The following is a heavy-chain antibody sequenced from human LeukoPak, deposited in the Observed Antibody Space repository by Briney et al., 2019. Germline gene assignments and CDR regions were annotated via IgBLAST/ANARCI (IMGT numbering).Heavy chain of an antibody. CDR3: AKDLRIQLWLGYFDY. CDR1: GFTFSSTS. D-gene: IGHD5-18*01. V-gene: IGHV3-23*01. CDR2: ISGSGGST. Sequence: GGSLRLSCAASGFTFSSTSMSWVRQAPGKGLEWVSAISGSGGSTYYADSVKGRFTISRDNSKNTLYLQMNSLRAEDTAVYYCAKDLRIQLWLGYFDYWGQGTLVTVSS. J-gene: IGHJ4*02.